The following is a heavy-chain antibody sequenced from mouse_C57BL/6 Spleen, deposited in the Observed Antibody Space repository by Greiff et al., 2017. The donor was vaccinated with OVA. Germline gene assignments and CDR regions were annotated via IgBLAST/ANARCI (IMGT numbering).Heavy chain of an antibody. J-gene: IGHJ3*01. Sequence: EVKLVESGPGLVKPSQSLSLTCSVTGYSITSGYYWNWIRQFPGNKLEWMGYISYDGSNNYNPSLKNRISITRDTSKNQFFLKLNSVTIEDTATYYCARDQILGVVADAYWGQGTLVTVSA. CDR3: ARDQILGVVADAY. D-gene: IGHD1-1*01. V-gene: IGHV3-6*01. CDR2: ISYDGSN. CDR1: GYSITSGYY.